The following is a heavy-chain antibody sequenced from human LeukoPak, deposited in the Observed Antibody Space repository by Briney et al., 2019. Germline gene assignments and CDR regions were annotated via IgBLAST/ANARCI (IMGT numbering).Heavy chain of an antibody. J-gene: IGHJ4*02. CDR3: ARDYRGYSYPDY. V-gene: IGHV1-18*01. CDR2: ISAYNGNT. D-gene: IGHD5-18*01. Sequence: ASVKVSCKASGYTFTSYGISWVRQAPGQGLEWMGWISAYNGNTNYAQKLQGRVTMTTDTSTSTAYMELRSLRSDDTAVYHCARDYRGYSYPDYWGQGTLVTVSS. CDR1: GYTFTSYG.